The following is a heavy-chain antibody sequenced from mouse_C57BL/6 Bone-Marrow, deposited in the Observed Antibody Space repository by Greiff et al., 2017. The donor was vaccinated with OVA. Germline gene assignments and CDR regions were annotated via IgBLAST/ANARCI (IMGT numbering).Heavy chain of an antibody. CDR3: TRGGYYGSSGGYAMDY. D-gene: IGHD1-1*01. V-gene: IGHV5-9-1*02. Sequence: EVQLVESGEGLVKPGGSLKLSCAASGFTFSSYAMSWVRQTPAKRLEWVAYISSCGGYIYYADTVKGRFSISRDNARNTLYLQLSSLKSEDTAKYYGTRGGYYGSSGGYAMDYGGQGTSGTVAS. CDR1: GFTFSSYA. CDR2: ISSCGGYI. J-gene: IGHJ4*01.